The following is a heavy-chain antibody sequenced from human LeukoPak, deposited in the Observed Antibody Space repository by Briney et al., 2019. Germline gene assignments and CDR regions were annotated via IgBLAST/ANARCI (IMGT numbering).Heavy chain of an antibody. V-gene: IGHV1-3*01. J-gene: IGHJ4*02. CDR3: ARDHDILTGYLFDY. CDR2: INAGNGNT. D-gene: IGHD3-9*01. Sequence: ASVKGSCKASGYTFTSYAMHLVRQAPGQKLEWMGWINAGNGNTKYSQKFQGRVTIARDTSASTAYMELSSLRSEDTAVYYCARDHDILTGYLFDYWGQGTLVTVSS. CDR1: GYTFTSYA.